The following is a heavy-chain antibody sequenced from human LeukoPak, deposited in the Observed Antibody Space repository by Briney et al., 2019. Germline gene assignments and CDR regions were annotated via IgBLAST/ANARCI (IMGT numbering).Heavy chain of an antibody. CDR3: ARARNDYDRNGFSFLDY. J-gene: IGHJ4*02. Sequence: GGSLRLSCAASGITFSSHGMHWVRQAPGKGLEWVAVIWYDGSNIYYADSVKGRFTISRDNSKNTLYLQMNSLRAEDTALYYRARARNDYDRNGFSFLDYWGQGTLVTVSS. CDR2: IWYDGSNI. CDR1: GITFSSHG. D-gene: IGHD3-22*01. V-gene: IGHV3-33*01.